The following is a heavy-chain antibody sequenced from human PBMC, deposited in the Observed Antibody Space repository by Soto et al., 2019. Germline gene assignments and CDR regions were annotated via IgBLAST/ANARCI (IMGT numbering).Heavy chain of an antibody. D-gene: IGHD2-15*01. CDR3: SRDGCSGSRDIDG. CDR1: GFTFSTYW. J-gene: IGHJ6*04. V-gene: IGHV3-74*01. CDR2: INSDGSSA. Sequence: EVQLVESGGGLVQPGGSLRLSCAASGFTFSTYWIHWVRQAPGKGLVWVPRINSDGSSAHYADSVKGRFTISRDNAKNALFVLRNSLLGEDTAVYYCSRDGCSGSRDIDGCGEGDTGVVSS.